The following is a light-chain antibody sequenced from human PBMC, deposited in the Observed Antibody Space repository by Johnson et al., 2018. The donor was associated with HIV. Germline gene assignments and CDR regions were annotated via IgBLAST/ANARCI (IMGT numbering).Light chain of an antibody. CDR2: ENN. J-gene: IGLJ1*01. CDR3: GTWDSSLSAPYV. Sequence: QSVLTQSPSVSAAPGQKVTISCSGSSSNIGNNYVSWYRQLPGTAPKLLIYENNKRPSGLPDRFSGSKSGTSATLGITGLQTGDEADYYCGTWDSSLSAPYVFGTATKVTVL. CDR1: SSNIGNNY. V-gene: IGLV1-51*02.